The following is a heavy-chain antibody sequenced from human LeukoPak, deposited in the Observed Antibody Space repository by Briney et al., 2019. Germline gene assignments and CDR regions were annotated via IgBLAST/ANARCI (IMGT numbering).Heavy chain of an antibody. Sequence: SGTLSLTCAISGGSISSSNWWSWVRQPPGKGLEWIGEIYHSGSTNYDPSLKSRVTISVDKSKNQFSLKLSSVTAADTAVYYCARDRGYYYGSGSLDAFDIWGQGTMVTVSS. CDR2: IYHSGST. V-gene: IGHV4-4*02. J-gene: IGHJ3*02. CDR3: ARDRGYYYGSGSLDAFDI. D-gene: IGHD3-10*01. CDR1: GGSISSSNW.